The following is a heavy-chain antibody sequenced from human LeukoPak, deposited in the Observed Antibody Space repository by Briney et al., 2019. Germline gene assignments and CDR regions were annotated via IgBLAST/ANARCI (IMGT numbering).Heavy chain of an antibody. CDR1: GFTFDDYA. V-gene: IGHV3-43*02. CDR3: ARDPYYYDSSGYYGEGFDY. J-gene: IGHJ4*02. Sequence: PGGSLRLSCAASGFTFDDYAMHWVRQAPGKGLEWVSLISGDGIRIHYADSVKGRFTISRDNAKNSLYLQMNSLRAEDTAVYYCARDPYYYDSSGYYGEGFDYWGQGTLVTVSS. D-gene: IGHD3-22*01. CDR2: ISGDGIRI.